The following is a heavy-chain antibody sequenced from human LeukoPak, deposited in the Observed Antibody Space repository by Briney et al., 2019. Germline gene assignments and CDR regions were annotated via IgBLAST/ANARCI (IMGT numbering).Heavy chain of an antibody. CDR1: GFTFSSYA. J-gene: IGHJ5*02. D-gene: IGHD4-17*01. V-gene: IGHV3-30-3*01. CDR3: ARAQRGTTVTTIRWFDP. Sequence: GGSLRLSCAASGFTFSSYAMHWVRQAPGKGLEWVAVISYDGSNKYYADSVKGRFTISRDNSKNTLYLQMNSLRAEDTAVYYCARAQRGTTVTTIRWFDPWGQGTLVTVSS. CDR2: ISYDGSNK.